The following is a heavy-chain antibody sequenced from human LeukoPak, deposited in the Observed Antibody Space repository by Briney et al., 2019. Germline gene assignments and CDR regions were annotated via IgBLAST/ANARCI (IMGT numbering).Heavy chain of an antibody. CDR2: INTNTGNP. V-gene: IGHV7-4-1*02. D-gene: IGHD3-10*01. CDR1: GYTFTSYA. CDR3: ARLYYYGSGNKPTYWYFDL. J-gene: IGHJ2*01. Sequence: ASVKVSCKASGYTFTSYAMNWVRQAPGQGLEWMGWINTNTGNPTYAQGFTGRFVFSLDTSVSTAWLQISSLKAEDTAVYYCARLYYYGSGNKPTYWYFDLWGLGTLVTVSS.